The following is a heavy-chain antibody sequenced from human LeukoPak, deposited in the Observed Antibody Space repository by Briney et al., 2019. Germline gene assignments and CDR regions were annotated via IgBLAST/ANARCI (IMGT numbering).Heavy chain of an antibody. CDR1: GFTFSNYY. D-gene: IGHD4-17*01. Sequence: PGGSLRLSCVGSGFTFSNYYMYWVRQAPGKGLEWVSVIYSGGSTYYADSVKGRFTISRDNSKNTLYLQMNSLRAEDTAVYYCAREGDYASADIWGQGTMVTVSS. J-gene: IGHJ3*02. CDR2: IYSGGST. CDR3: AREGDYASADI. V-gene: IGHV3-66*02.